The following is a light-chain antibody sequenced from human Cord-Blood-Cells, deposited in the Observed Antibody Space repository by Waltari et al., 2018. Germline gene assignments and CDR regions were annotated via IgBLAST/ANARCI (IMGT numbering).Light chain of an antibody. Sequence: QAVLTQPSSLSASPGASASFTCTLRSGINVGTYRIYWYQQKPGSPPQYLLRYKSDSDKQQGSGVPSRFSGSKDASANAWILLISGLQSEDEADYYCMILHSSAWVFGGGTKLTVL. CDR3: MILHSSAWV. V-gene: IGLV5-45*02. J-gene: IGLJ3*02. CDR2: YKSDSDK. CDR1: SGINVGTYR.